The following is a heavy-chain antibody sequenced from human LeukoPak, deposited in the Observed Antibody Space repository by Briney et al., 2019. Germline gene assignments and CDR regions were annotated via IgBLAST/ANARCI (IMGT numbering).Heavy chain of an antibody. CDR3: ARRALRYCSSTSCPAQYYGVDV. CDR1: GFIFSIYW. J-gene: IGHJ6*04. V-gene: IGHV3-7*03. CDR2: IKEDGSQK. Sequence: GRSLRLSCAASGFIFSIYWMSWVRQAPRKGLEWVANIKEDGSQKYYVDSVKGRFTISRDNAKNSLYLQTNSLRAEDTAVYYCARRALRYCSSTSCPAQYYGVDVWGKGTTVTVSS. D-gene: IGHD2-2*01.